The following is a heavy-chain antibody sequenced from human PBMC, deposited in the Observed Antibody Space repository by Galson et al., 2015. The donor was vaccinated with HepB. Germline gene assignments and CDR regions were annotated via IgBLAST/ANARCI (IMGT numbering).Heavy chain of an antibody. J-gene: IGHJ4*02. CDR1: GFTYINYA. Sequence: SVRLSCTASGFTYINYAINWVRQAPGKGLEWVSTISGPGDNTYYAESVKGRFTISRDNSKSTVYLQMNSLRAGDTAVYYCTREGVSSNGWYADSWGQGTLVTVSS. CDR3: TREGVSSNGWYADS. CDR2: ISGPGDNT. D-gene: IGHD6-19*01. V-gene: IGHV3-23*01.